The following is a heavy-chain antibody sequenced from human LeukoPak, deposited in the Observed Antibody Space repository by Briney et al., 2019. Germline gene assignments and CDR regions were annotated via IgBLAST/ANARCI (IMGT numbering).Heavy chain of an antibody. CDR1: GGSISSSSYY. Sequence: SETLSLTCTVSGGSISSSSYYWGWIRQPPGKGLEWIGSIYYSGSTYYNPSLKSRVTISVDRSKNQFSLKLSSVSAADTAVYYCARGGVVAATGVRDYWGQGTLVTVSS. V-gene: IGHV4-39*07. D-gene: IGHD2-15*01. J-gene: IGHJ4*02. CDR2: IYYSGST. CDR3: ARGGVVAATGVRDY.